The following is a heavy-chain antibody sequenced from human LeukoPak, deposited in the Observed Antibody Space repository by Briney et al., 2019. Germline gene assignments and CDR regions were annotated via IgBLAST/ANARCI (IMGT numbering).Heavy chain of an antibody. Sequence: GGSLRLSCAASGFTFSSYSMNWVRQAPGKGLEWVSYISSGSSTIYYADSVKGRFTISRDNAKNSLYLQMNSLRAEDTAVYYCARDRFLEWLWGYYYYMDVWGKGTTVTVSS. V-gene: IGHV3-48*04. CDR2: ISSGSSTI. D-gene: IGHD3-3*01. J-gene: IGHJ6*03. CDR3: ARDRFLEWLWGYYYYMDV. CDR1: GFTFSSYS.